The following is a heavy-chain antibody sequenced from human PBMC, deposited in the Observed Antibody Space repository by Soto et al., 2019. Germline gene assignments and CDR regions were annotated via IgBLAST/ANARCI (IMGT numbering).Heavy chain of an antibody. D-gene: IGHD2-15*01. CDR3: ARVSRIVVVVAAGHLDY. J-gene: IGHJ4*02. V-gene: IGHV3-48*02. Sequence: EVQLVESGGGLVQPGGFLRLSCAASGFTFSSYSMNWVRQAPGKGLEWVSYISSSSSTIYYADSVKGRFTISRDNAKNSLYLQMNSLRDEDTAVYYCARVSRIVVVVAAGHLDYWGQGTLVTVSS. CDR2: ISSSSSTI. CDR1: GFTFSSYS.